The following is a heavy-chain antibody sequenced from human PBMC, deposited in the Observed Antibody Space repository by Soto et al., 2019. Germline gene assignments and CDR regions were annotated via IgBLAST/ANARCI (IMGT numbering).Heavy chain of an antibody. Sequence: QITLKESGPTLVKPTQTLTLTCTFSGFSLSTSGVGVGWIRQPPGKALEWLARIHWNDDKYYRPSLESRLTISKAASKNQVVLTLTNLDPVDSAAYYCAYYRWCPLIYWGQGTLVTVSS. J-gene: IGHJ4*02. CDR1: GFSLSTSGVG. CDR2: IHWNDDK. CDR3: AYYRWCPLIY. D-gene: IGHD2-21*01. V-gene: IGHV2-5*01.